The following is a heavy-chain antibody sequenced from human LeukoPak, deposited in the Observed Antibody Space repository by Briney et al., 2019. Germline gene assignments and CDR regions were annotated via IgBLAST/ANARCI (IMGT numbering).Heavy chain of an antibody. CDR2: INPSGGST. CDR1: GYTFTSYY. D-gene: IGHD3-22*01. CDR3: ARDVDMGYYYDSRGYLPGDY. J-gene: IGHJ4*02. Sequence: ASVKVSCKASGYTFTSYYMHWVRQAPGQGLEWMGIINPSGGSTSYAQKFQGRVTMTRDTSTSTVYMELSSLRSEDTAVYYCARDVDMGYYYDSRGYLPGDYWGQGTLVTVSS. V-gene: IGHV1-46*01.